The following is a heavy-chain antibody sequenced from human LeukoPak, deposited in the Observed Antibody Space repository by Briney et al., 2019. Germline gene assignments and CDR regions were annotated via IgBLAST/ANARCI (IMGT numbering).Heavy chain of an antibody. Sequence: VASVKVSCKASGYTFTSYAMHWVRQAPGQRLEWMGWINAGNGNTKYSQEFQGRVTITRDTSASTAYMELSSLRSEDMAVYYCARGASVWSSYGPTNWFDPWGQGTLVTVSS. D-gene: IGHD5-18*01. CDR2: INAGNGNT. V-gene: IGHV1-3*03. J-gene: IGHJ5*02. CDR3: ARGASVWSSYGPTNWFDP. CDR1: GYTFTSYA.